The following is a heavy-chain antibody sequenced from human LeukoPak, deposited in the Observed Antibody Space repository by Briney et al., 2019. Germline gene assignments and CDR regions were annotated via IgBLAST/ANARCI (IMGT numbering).Heavy chain of an antibody. CDR2: INHSGST. J-gene: IGHJ3*02. Sequence: SETLSLTCAVYGGSFSGYYWSWIRQPPGKGLEWIGEINHSGSTNYNPSLKSRVTISVDTSKNQFSLKLSSVTAADTAVYYCAIVVVPAASHHAFDIWGQGTMVTVSS. V-gene: IGHV4-34*01. CDR1: GGSFSGYY. CDR3: AIVVVPAASHHAFDI. D-gene: IGHD2-2*01.